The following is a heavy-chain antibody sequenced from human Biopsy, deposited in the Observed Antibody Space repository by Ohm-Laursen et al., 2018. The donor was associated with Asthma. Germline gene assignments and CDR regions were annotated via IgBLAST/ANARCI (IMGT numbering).Heavy chain of an antibody. CDR3: AREGVAGTHIED. J-gene: IGHJ4*02. V-gene: IGHV3-30-3*01. CDR2: TSYDGSSI. Sequence: SLRLSCTASGFTFSIYDIHWVRQAPGKGLEWVAVTSYDGSSIYYADSVKGRFTISRDNSKNTLSLQMNSLTAEDTAVYYCAREGVAGTHIEDWGQGTLVTVSS. CDR1: GFTFSIYD. D-gene: IGHD6-19*01.